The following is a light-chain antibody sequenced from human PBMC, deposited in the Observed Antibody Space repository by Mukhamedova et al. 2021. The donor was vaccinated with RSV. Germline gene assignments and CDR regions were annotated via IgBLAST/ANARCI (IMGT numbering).Light chain of an antibody. CDR1: RND. J-gene: IGKJ1*01. Sequence: RNDLAWYQQRPGTAPRLLIYAASTLQTGVPSRFSGSGSGTDFTLTICSLQPEDCATYFCLQDYNYPRTFGQGTKVEI. V-gene: IGKV1-6*01. CDR3: LQDYNYPRT. CDR2: AAS.